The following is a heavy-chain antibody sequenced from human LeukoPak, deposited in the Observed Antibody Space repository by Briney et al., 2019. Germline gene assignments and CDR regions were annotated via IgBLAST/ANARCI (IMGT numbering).Heavy chain of an antibody. D-gene: IGHD3-22*01. J-gene: IGHJ4*02. V-gene: IGHV4-34*01. CDR2: INHSGST. Sequence: SETLSLTCAVYGGSFSGYYWSWIRQPPGKGLEWIGEINHSGSTNYNPSLKSRDTISVDTSKNQFSLKLSSVTAADTAVYYCARGDYDSSGYPHLFDYWGQGTLVTVSS. CDR3: ARGDYDSSGYPHLFDY. CDR1: GGSFSGYY.